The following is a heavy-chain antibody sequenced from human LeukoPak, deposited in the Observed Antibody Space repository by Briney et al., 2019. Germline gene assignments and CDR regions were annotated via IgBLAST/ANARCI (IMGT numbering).Heavy chain of an antibody. CDR1: GGSISSSNW. V-gene: IGHV4-4*02. CDR3: ARLTMVRGVIYGTDWYFDL. J-gene: IGHJ2*01. CDR2: IYHSGST. Sequence: SETLSLTCNVSGGSISSSNWWSWVRQAPGKGLEWIGEIYHSGSTNYNPSLKSRVTISVGTSKNQFSLKLSSVTAADTAVYYCARLTMVRGVIYGTDWYFDLWGRGTLVTVSS. D-gene: IGHD3-10*01.